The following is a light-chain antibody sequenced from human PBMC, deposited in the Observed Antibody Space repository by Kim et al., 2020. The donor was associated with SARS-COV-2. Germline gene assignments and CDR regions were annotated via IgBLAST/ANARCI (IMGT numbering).Light chain of an antibody. CDR2: AAS. CDR1: QSISSY. V-gene: IGKV1-39*01. J-gene: IGKJ4*01. CDR3: QQSYSTPPLT. Sequence: SVGDRVTITCRASQSISSYLNWYQQKPGKAPKLLIYAASSLQSGVPSRFSGSVSGTDFTLTISSLQPEDFATYYCQQSYSTPPLTFGGGTKVDIK.